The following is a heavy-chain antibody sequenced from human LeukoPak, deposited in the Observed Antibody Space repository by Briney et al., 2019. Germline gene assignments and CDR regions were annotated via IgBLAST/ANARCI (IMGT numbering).Heavy chain of an antibody. CDR1: GGPISSYC. J-gene: IGHJ4*02. CDR2: IYYSGST. Sequence: SETLSLTCTVSGGPISSYCWSWIRQPPGKGLEWIGYIYYSGSTNYNPSLKSRVTISVDTSKNQFSLKLSSVTAADTAVYYCARHSSPDYYGSGDDYWGQGTLVTVSS. CDR3: ARHSSPDYYGSGDDY. V-gene: IGHV4-59*08. D-gene: IGHD3-10*01.